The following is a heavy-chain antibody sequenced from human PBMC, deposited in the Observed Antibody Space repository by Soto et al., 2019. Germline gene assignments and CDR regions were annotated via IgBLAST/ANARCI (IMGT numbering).Heavy chain of an antibody. V-gene: IGHV1-69*13. CDR3: ARVTYYYDSSGYYYFDY. CDR2: IIPIFGTA. Sequence: SVKVSCKASGGTFSSYAISLVRQAPGQGLEWMGGIIPIFGTANYAQKFQGRVTITADESTSTAYMELSSLRSEDTAVYYCARVTYYYDSSGYYYFDYWGQGTLVTVSS. CDR1: GGTFSSYA. J-gene: IGHJ4*02. D-gene: IGHD3-22*01.